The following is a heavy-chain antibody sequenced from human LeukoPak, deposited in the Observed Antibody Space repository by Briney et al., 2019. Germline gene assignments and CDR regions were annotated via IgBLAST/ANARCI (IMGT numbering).Heavy chain of an antibody. V-gene: IGHV3-30*04. J-gene: IGHJ4*02. D-gene: IGHD5-12*01. Sequence: GRSLRLSCAASGFTFSSYAMHWVRQAPGKGLEWVAVISYDGSNKYYADSVKGRFTISRDNSKNTLYLQMNSLRAEDTAVYYCARVSCSGYDCGNWGQGTLVTVSS. CDR1: GFTFSSYA. CDR2: ISYDGSNK. CDR3: ARVSCSGYDCGN.